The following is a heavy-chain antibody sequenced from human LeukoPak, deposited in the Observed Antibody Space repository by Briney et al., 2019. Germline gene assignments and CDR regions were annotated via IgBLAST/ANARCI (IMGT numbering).Heavy chain of an antibody. CDR1: GFIFSDYW. V-gene: IGHV3-7*01. CDR2: INEDGSVQ. J-gene: IGHJ4*01. Sequence: GGSLRLSCVASGFIFSDYWMNWVRQVPGKGLEWVANINEDGSVQDYVHSVRGRFTISGDNAKNSMYLQMNSLRAEDTAIYYCASRESSMSRSHWGHGTLVTVSS. CDR3: ASRESSMSRSH. D-gene: IGHD2/OR15-2a*01.